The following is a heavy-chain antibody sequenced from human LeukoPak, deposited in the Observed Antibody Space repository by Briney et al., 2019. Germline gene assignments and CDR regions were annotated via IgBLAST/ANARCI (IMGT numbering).Heavy chain of an antibody. CDR1: GFTFSIYE. V-gene: IGHV3-48*03. J-gene: IGHJ4*02. CDR2: IRSSGSNR. D-gene: IGHD3-10*01. Sequence: GGSVRLSCAASGFTFSIYEMMGVPQAPGEGLEGFSYIRSSGSNRYYADCVKGRLTTSRDKAKNSLYLEMNSLRAEDTAVYYCARDLGDITMVRGDADYWGQGTLVTVSS. CDR3: ARDLGDITMVRGDADY.